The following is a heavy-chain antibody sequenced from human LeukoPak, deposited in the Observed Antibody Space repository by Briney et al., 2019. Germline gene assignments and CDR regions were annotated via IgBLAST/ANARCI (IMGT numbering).Heavy chain of an antibody. V-gene: IGHV3-74*01. CDR2: ISTDGSIT. D-gene: IGHD3-10*01. J-gene: IGHJ4*02. CDR3: ARHLNYYLDY. Sequence: GSLRLSCAASGFTFSTDWMHWVRQAPGKGLVWVSRISTDGSITSYADSVKGRFTIFRDNAKDTLYLQMNSLRAEDTAVYYCARHLNYYLDYWGQGTLVTVSS. CDR1: GFTFSTDW.